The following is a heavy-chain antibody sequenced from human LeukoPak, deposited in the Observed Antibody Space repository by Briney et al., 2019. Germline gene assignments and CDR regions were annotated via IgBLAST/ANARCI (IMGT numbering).Heavy chain of an antibody. D-gene: IGHD3-3*01. CDR3: ATYSDFWSGYYNI. Sequence: GGSLRLSCATSGFTFSSYAMSWVRQAPGKGLEWVSAISGSGGDTYYADSVKGRFTISRDNSKNTLYLQMNSLRAEDTAVYYCATYSDFWSGYYNIWGQGTLVTVSS. V-gene: IGHV3-23*01. CDR2: ISGSGGDT. J-gene: IGHJ4*02. CDR1: GFTFSSYA.